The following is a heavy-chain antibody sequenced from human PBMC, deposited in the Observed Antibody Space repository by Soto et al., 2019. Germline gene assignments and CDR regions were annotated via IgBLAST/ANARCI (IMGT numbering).Heavy chain of an antibody. J-gene: IGHJ4*02. V-gene: IGHV3-30*18. CDR1: GFTVSSYG. Sequence: GGALRLFSAASGFTVSSYGIHWVRQPAGKGLEWVAVISYDGSHKFYADSVKGRFTLSRDVSKGTLYLQMNSLRAEDTAVYYCANEMFPQTVLDSSSPWGDYWVPGTRVTVSS. CDR3: ANEMFPQTVLDSSSPWGDY. D-gene: IGHD3-22*01. CDR2: ISYDGSHK.